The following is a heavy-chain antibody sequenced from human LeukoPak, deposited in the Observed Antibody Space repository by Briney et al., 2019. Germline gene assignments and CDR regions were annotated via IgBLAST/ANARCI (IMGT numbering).Heavy chain of an antibody. V-gene: IGHV4-59*08. Sequence: SETRSLTCTVSGGSISNYYWSWIRQPPGKGLEWIGYIYYSGSTNYNPSLKSRVTISVDTSKNQFSLKLSSVTAADTAVYYCARRVVAGTFLDAFDIWGQGTMVTVSS. CDR1: GGSISNYY. D-gene: IGHD6-19*01. CDR2: IYYSGST. CDR3: ARRVVAGTFLDAFDI. J-gene: IGHJ3*02.